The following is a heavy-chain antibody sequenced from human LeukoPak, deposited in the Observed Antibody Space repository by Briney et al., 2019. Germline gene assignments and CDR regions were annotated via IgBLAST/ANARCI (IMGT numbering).Heavy chain of an antibody. CDR3: ARDPVFAFGCGWRLYYYCGMGV. J-gene: IGHJ6*02. CDR1: GDSVSSNSAA. V-gene: IGHV6-1*01. Sequence: SQTLSLTCAISGDSVSSNSAAWIWIRQSPARGLEWLGRTYYRSKWDNYYPITVKSRTTINADTSKNQFSLQLNAVTPEDTAEYYCARDPVFAFGCGWRLYYYCGMGVWGQGTTVTVSS. CDR2: TYYRSKWDN. D-gene: IGHD6-19*01.